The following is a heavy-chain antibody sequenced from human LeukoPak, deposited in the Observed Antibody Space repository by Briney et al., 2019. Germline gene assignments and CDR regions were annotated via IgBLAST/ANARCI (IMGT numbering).Heavy chain of an antibody. CDR3: ARDLGYGSGPFDL. V-gene: IGHV4-31*03. D-gene: IGHD3-10*01. J-gene: IGHJ2*01. CDR1: GGSISSDGYY. Sequence: SQTLSLTCTVSGGSISSDGYYWSWIRQHPGKGLEWIGYIYCSGSTYYNPSLKSRVSISVDTSKNQFSLKLSSVTAADTAVYYCARDLGYGSGPFDLWGRGTLVTVSS. CDR2: IYCSGST.